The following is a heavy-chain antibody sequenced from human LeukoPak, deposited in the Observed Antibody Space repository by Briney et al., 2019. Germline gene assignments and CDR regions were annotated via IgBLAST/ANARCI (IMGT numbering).Heavy chain of an antibody. CDR3: AKPSSLLWFGGGGAFDI. D-gene: IGHD3-10*01. CDR1: GFTFSSYG. CDR2: ISYDGSNK. Sequence: GRSLRLSCAASGFTFSSYGMHWVRQAPGKGLEWVAVISYDGSNKYYADSVKGRFTISRDNSKNTLYLQMNSLRAEDTAVYYCAKPSSLLWFGGGGAFDIWGQGTMVTVSS. V-gene: IGHV3-30*18. J-gene: IGHJ3*02.